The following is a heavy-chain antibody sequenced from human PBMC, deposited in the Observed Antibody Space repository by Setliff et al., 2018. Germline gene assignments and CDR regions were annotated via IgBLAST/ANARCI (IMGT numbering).Heavy chain of an antibody. Sequence: PGESLKISCKGSGYSFTDYWIAWVRQTPGKGLEWMGTIYPGNADTRYSPSFQGQVTISTDTSINTAFLQWNNLKASDTAVYYCARDLGHGGDSDYWGQGILVTVSP. J-gene: IGHJ4*02. CDR2: IYPGNADT. D-gene: IGHD2-21*02. CDR1: GYSFTDYW. V-gene: IGHV5-51*01. CDR3: ARDLGHGGDSDY.